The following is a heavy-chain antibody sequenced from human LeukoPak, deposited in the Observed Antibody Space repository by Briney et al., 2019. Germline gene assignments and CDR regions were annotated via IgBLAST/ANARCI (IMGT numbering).Heavy chain of an antibody. J-gene: IGHJ4*02. CDR3: ARASYYYDSSGYYYVETSFDY. D-gene: IGHD3-22*01. Sequence: SVKVSCKASGGTFSSYAISWVRQAPGQGLEWMGGIIPIFGTANYAQKFQGRVTITADESTSTAYTELSSLRSEDTAVYYCARASYYYDSSGYYYVETSFDYWGQGTLVTVSS. CDR2: IIPIFGTA. V-gene: IGHV1-69*13. CDR1: GGTFSSYA.